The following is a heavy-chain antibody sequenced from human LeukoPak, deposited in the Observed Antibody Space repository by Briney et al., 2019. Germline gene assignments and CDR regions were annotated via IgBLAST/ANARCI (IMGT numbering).Heavy chain of an antibody. V-gene: IGHV4-30-2*01. CDR3: ARAQIVATEYFDY. D-gene: IGHD5-12*01. J-gene: IGHJ4*02. CDR1: GGSISSGGYS. CDR2: IYHSGNT. Sequence: SETLSLTCAVFGGSISSGGYSWSWIRQPPGKGLEWIGYIYHSGNTYYNAPLKSRVTISIDRSKNQFSLKLSSVTAADTAVYYCARAQIVATEYFDYWGQGTLVTVSS.